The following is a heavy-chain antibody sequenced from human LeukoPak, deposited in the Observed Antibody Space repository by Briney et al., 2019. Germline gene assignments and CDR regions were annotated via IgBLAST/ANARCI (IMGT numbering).Heavy chain of an antibody. J-gene: IGHJ4*02. Sequence: PSETLSLTCAVYGGSFSGYYWSWIRQPPGKGLEWIGEINHSGSTNYNPSLKSRVTISVDTSKNQFSLKLSSVTAADTAVYYCARGSLLQYWSDWGQGTLVTVSS. CDR3: ARGSLLQYWSD. V-gene: IGHV4-34*01. CDR2: INHSGST. D-gene: IGHD3-22*01. CDR1: GGSFSGYY.